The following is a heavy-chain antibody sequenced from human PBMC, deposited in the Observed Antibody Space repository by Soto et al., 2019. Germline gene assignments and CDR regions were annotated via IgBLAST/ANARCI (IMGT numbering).Heavy chain of an antibody. CDR1: GFTVNDIY. J-gene: IGHJ4*02. Sequence: PGGSLRLSCVASGFTVNDIYMNWVRQAPGKGLERVSSISSSSSYIYYADSVKCRFTISRDNAKNSLYLQMNSLRAEDTAVYYCARDMGFGESSFYFDYWGQGTLVTVSS. V-gene: IGHV3-21*01. CDR3: ARDMGFGESSFYFDY. CDR2: ISSSSSYI. D-gene: IGHD3-10*01.